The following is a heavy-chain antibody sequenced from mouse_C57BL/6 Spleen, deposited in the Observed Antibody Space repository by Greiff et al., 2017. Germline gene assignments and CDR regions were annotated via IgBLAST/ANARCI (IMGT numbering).Heavy chain of an antibody. CDR1: GYTFTSYW. CDR3: ARPGSSYLDY. CDR2: IDPSDSYT. Sequence: QVQLQQPGAELVKPGASVKLSCKASGYTFTSYWMQWVKQRPGQGLEWIGEIDPSDSYTNYNQTFKGKATLTVDTSSSTAYMQLSSLTSEDSAVYYCARPGSSYLDYWGQGTTLTVSS. D-gene: IGHD1-1*01. J-gene: IGHJ2*01. V-gene: IGHV1-50*01.